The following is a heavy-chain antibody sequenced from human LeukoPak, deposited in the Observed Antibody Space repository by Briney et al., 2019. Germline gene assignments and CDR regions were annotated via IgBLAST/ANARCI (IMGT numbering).Heavy chain of an antibody. D-gene: IGHD6-13*01. Sequence: GSSVKVSCKASGGTFSSYAISWVRQAPGQGLEWMGGIIPIFGTANYAQKFQGRVTITADESTSTAYMELSSLRSEDTVAYYCARDRYVGSSYEMDVWGKGTTVTVSS. J-gene: IGHJ6*04. V-gene: IGHV1-69*01. CDR2: IIPIFGTA. CDR3: ARDRYVGSSYEMDV. CDR1: GGTFSSYA.